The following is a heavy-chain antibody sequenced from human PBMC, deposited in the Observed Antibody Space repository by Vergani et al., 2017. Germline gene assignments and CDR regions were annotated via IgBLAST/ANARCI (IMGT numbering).Heavy chain of an antibody. Sequence: QVQLQESGPGLVKPSETLSLTCTVSGGSISSGSYYWSWIRQPAGKGLEWIGYIYYSGSTSYNPSLKSRVTISVDTSKNQFSLKLSSVTAADTAVYYCARNPKKRILWWSPLDYWGQGTLVTVSS. J-gene: IGHJ4*02. CDR2: IYYSGST. CDR3: ARNPKKRILWWSPLDY. CDR1: GGSISSGSYY. D-gene: IGHD2-21*01. V-gene: IGHV4-61*10.